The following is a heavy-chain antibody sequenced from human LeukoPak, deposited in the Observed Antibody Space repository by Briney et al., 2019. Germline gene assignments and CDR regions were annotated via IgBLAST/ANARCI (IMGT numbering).Heavy chain of an antibody. CDR3: AKYYYDSSGYGLHFDY. D-gene: IGHD3-22*01. CDR1: GGTFSSYA. J-gene: IGHJ4*02. Sequence: SVKVSCKASGGTFSSYAISWVRQAPGQGLEWMGGIIPIFGTANYAQKFQGRVTTTADESTSTAYMELSSLRSEDTAVYYCAKYYYDSSGYGLHFDYWGQGTLVTVSS. V-gene: IGHV1-69*13. CDR2: IIPIFGTA.